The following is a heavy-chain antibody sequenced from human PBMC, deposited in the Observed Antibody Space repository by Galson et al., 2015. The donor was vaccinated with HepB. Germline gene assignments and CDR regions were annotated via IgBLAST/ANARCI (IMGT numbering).Heavy chain of an antibody. V-gene: IGHV3-11*06. D-gene: IGHD1-26*01. CDR3: ARDSGEWEPSEDAFDI. CDR1: GFTFSDYY. CDR2: ISSSSSYT. J-gene: IGHJ3*02. Sequence: SLRLSCAASGFTFSDYYMSWIRQAPGKGLEWVSYISSSSSYTNYADSVKGRFTISRDNAKNSLYLQMNSLRAEDTAVYYCARDSGEWEPSEDAFDIWGQGTMVTVSS.